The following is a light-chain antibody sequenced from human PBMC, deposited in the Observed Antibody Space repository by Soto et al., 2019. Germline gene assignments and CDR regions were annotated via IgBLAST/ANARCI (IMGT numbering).Light chain of an antibody. V-gene: IGLV2-23*01. CDR2: EGS. Sequence: QSVLTQPASVSGSPGQSITISCTGTSSDVGSYNLVSWYQQHPGKAPKLMIYEGSKRPSGVSTRVSGSKSGNTASLTISGLQAEDEAAYYCCSYAGSSTVVFGGGTKVTVL. CDR1: SSDVGSYNL. J-gene: IGLJ2*01. CDR3: CSYAGSSTVV.